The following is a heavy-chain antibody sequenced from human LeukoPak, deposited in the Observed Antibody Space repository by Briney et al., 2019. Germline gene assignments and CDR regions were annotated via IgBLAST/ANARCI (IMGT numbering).Heavy chain of an antibody. J-gene: IGHJ4*02. D-gene: IGHD3-10*01. CDR1: GFTFSSHW. CDR2: IHRDGSST. V-gene: IGHV3-74*01. Sequence: GGSLRLSCAASGFTFSSHWMHWVRQLPGKGLVWVSRIHRDGSSTNYADSVKGRFTISRDNAKNTLYLQVNSLRAEDTAIYYCARARPDGASYFDYWGQGILVIVSS. CDR3: ARARPDGASYFDY.